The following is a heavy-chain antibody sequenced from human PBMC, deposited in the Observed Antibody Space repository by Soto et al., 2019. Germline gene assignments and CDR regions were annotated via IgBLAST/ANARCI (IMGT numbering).Heavy chain of an antibody. D-gene: IGHD3-10*01. V-gene: IGHV2-5*02. Sequence: QITLKESGPTLVKPTQTLTLTCTFSGFSLSTSGVGVGWIRQPPGEALEWLTLIYWDDDRRYSPSLKTRLTITKDTSKHQVVLTMTNMDPVDTATYYCARYYFGSGLYFFDYWGQGTLVTVSS. CDR3: ARYYFGSGLYFFDY. CDR1: GFSLSTSGVG. CDR2: IYWDDDR. J-gene: IGHJ4*02.